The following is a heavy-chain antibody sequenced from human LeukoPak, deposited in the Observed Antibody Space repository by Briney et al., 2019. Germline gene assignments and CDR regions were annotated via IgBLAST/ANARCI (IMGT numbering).Heavy chain of an antibody. CDR3: GRYCSSTSCWYYFDY. Sequence: GGSLRLSCAASGFTFSSYSMNWVRLAPGKGLEWVANIKQDGSEKYYVDSVKGRFTISRDNAKNSLYLQMNSLRAEDTAVYYCGRYCSSTSCWYYFDYWGQGTLVTVSS. CDR1: GFTFSSYS. V-gene: IGHV3-7*01. J-gene: IGHJ4*02. D-gene: IGHD2-2*01. CDR2: IKQDGSEK.